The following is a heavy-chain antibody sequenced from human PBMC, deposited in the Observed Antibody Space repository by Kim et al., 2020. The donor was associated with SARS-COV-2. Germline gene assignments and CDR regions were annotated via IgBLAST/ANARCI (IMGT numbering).Heavy chain of an antibody. J-gene: IGHJ4*02. CDR3: ARGHLVVTAILDY. D-gene: IGHD2-21*02. CDR2: IHHSGST. V-gene: IGHV4-34*01. Sequence: SETLSLTCGVYGETFSGYYWTWIRQPPGKGLEWIGEIHHSGSTNYNPSLESRVTMSVDTSKNQFSLTLTSVTAGYTAVYYCARGHLVVTAILDYWGQGSL. CDR1: GETFSGYY.